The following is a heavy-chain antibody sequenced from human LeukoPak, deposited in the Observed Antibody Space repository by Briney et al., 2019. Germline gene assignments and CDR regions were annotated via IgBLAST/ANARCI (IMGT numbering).Heavy chain of an antibody. V-gene: IGHV3-66*02. CDR2: IYSGGST. J-gene: IGHJ5*02. CDR3: ARGDKQLVFNRNKGGFDP. CDR1: GFTVSSNY. Sequence: PGGSLRLSCAASGFTVSSNYMSWVRQAPGKGPEWVSVIYSGGSTYYADSVKGRFTISRDNSKNTLYLQMNSLRTEDTAVYYCARGDKQLVFNRNKGGFDPWGQGTLVTVSS. D-gene: IGHD6-13*01.